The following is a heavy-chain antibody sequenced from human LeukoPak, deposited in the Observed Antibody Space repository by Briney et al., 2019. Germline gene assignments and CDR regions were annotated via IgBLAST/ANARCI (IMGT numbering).Heavy chain of an antibody. CDR3: ATGMVSDY. Sequence: SETLSLTCTVSGGSVSSSSYYWGWIRQPPGKGLERIGSMYHTWNTYYNPSLKSRVTMSLDTSKNQFSLKLSSVTAADTAVYYCATGMVSDYWGQGTLVTVSS. D-gene: IGHD5-18*01. V-gene: IGHV4-39*07. CDR2: MYHTWNT. J-gene: IGHJ4*02. CDR1: GGSVSSSSYY.